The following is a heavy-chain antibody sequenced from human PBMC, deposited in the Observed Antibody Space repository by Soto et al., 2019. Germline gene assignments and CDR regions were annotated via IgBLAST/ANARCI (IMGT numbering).Heavy chain of an antibody. D-gene: IGHD6-13*01. CDR1: GFTFSDYY. CDR3: ARDLYGYSLGMDV. J-gene: IGHJ6*02. CDR2: ISSSSSYT. Sequence: GGSLGLSCAASGFTFSDYYMSWIRQAPGKGLEWVSYISSSSSYTNYADSVKGRFTISRDNAKNSLYLQMNSLRAEDTAVYYCARDLYGYSLGMDVWGQGPTVTVSS. V-gene: IGHV3-11*06.